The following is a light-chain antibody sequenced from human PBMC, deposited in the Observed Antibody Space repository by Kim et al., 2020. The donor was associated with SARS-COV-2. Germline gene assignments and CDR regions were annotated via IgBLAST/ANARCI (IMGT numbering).Light chain of an antibody. CDR3: SSYTSSSTRV. CDR1: SSDVGGYNY. Sequence: PSITISCTGTSSDVGGYNYVSWYQQHPGKAPKLMIYDVSNRPSGVSNRFSGSKSGNTASLTISGLQAEDEADYYCSSYTSSSTRVFGGGTKLTVL. J-gene: IGLJ3*02. V-gene: IGLV2-14*03. CDR2: DVS.